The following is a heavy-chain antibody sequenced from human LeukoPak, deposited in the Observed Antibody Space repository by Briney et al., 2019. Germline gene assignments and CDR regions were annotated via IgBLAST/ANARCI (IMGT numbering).Heavy chain of an antibody. J-gene: IGHJ4*02. CDR2: INHSGYT. Sequence: SETLSLTCAISGVPFSNYYWSWVRQSPRQGLEWIGEINHSGYTNYNPSLKSRVTMSIDTSKNQFSLILTSVTAADAGVYYCTRAVAGHPDWGQGTLVTVSS. CDR1: GVPFSNYY. D-gene: IGHD6-19*01. CDR3: TRAVAGHPD. V-gene: IGHV4-34*01.